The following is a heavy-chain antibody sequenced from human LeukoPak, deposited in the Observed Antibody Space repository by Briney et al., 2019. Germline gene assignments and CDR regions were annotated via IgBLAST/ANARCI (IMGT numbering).Heavy chain of an antibody. J-gene: IGHJ4*02. CDR1: GFTFSSYA. V-gene: IGHV3-23*01. CDR3: AKDLYSGSYMPGDY. Sequence: GGSLRLSCAASGFTFSSYAMSRVRQAPGKGLEWVSAISGSGGSTYYADSVKGRFTISRDNSKNTLYLQMNSLRAEDTAVYYCAKDLYSGSYMPGDYWGQGTLVTVSS. CDR2: ISGSGGST. D-gene: IGHD1-26*01.